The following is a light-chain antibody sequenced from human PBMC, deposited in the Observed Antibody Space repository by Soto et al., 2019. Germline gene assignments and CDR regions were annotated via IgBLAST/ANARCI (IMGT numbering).Light chain of an antibody. Sequence: DIQMTQSPSTLSASVGDRVTITCRASQSISSWLAWYQQKPGKAPKLLIYDASSLESGVPSRFSGSGSGTEFTLTISSLQPYDFATYYCQQYNSYSLTFCGGTKVEIK. V-gene: IGKV1-5*01. J-gene: IGKJ4*01. CDR3: QQYNSYSLT. CDR2: DAS. CDR1: QSISSW.